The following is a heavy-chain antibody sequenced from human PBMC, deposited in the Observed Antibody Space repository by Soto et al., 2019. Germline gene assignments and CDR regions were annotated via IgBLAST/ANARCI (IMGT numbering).Heavy chain of an antibody. J-gene: IGHJ4*02. V-gene: IGHV4-34*01. CDR1: GGSFSGYY. Sequence: SETLSLTCAVYGGSFSGYYWSWIRQPPGKGLEWIGEINHSGSTNYNPSLKSRVTISVDTSKNQFSLKLSSVTAADTAVYYCARENGSGSYYNVLIDYWGQGTLVTVS. CDR2: INHSGST. D-gene: IGHD3-10*01. CDR3: ARENGSGSYYNVLIDY.